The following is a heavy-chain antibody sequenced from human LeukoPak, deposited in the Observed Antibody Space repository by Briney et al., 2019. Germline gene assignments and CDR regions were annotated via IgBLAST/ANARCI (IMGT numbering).Heavy chain of an antibody. Sequence: GESLKISCKGSGYSFTSYWIGWVRQMPGKGLEWMGFIYPGDSDTRYSPSFQGQVTISADKSISTAYLQWSSLKASDTAMYYCARTIAAAGQGVHYWGQGTLVTVSS. CDR2: IYPGDSDT. CDR3: ARTIAAAGQGVHY. V-gene: IGHV5-51*01. J-gene: IGHJ4*02. CDR1: GYSFTSYW. D-gene: IGHD6-13*01.